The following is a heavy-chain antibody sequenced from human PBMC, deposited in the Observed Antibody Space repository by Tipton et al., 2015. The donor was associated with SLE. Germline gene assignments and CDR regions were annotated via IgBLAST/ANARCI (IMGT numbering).Heavy chain of an antibody. D-gene: IGHD5-24*01. J-gene: IGHJ4*02. Sequence: TLSLTCTVSGGSIRSDYWNWIRQPPGKGLEWIGYINYSGRTNYNPSLKSRVTISVDTSKNQFSLKLSSVTAADTAVYYCARLEGDGYKWYFDYWGQGTLVTVSS. CDR3: ARLEGDGYKWYFDY. V-gene: IGHV4-59*08. CDR1: GGSIRSDY. CDR2: INYSGRT.